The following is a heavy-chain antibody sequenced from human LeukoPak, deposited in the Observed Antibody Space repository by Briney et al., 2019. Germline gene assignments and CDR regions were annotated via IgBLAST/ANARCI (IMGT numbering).Heavy chain of an antibody. CDR2: ISAYNGNT. Sequence: ASVKVSCKASGYTFTSYGISWVRQAPGQGLEWMGWISAYNGNTNYAQKLQGRVTMTTDTSTSTAYMELRSLRSDDTAVYYCARELRTYYYYYDMDVWGQGTTVTVSS. CDR1: GYTFTSYG. D-gene: IGHD5-12*01. CDR3: ARELRTYYYYYDMDV. J-gene: IGHJ6*02. V-gene: IGHV1-18*01.